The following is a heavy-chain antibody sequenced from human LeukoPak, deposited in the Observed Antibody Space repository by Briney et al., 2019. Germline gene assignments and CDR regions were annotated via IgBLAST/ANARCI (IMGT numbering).Heavy chain of an antibody. D-gene: IGHD1-26*01. Sequence: HGESLKISCKGPGYSFTTYWIGWVRQKPGKGLEWMGIIYPGDSDTRYSPSFRGQVTISADKSISTAYLQWSSLKASDTAMYYCARGEAALDYWGQGTLVTVSS. V-gene: IGHV5-51*01. CDR2: IYPGDSDT. CDR3: ARGEAALDY. CDR1: GYSFTTYW. J-gene: IGHJ4*02.